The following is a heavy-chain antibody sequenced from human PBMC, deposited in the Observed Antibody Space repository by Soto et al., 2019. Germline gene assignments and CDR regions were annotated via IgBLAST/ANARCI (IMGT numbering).Heavy chain of an antibody. CDR1: GRTFDNFI. V-gene: IGHV1-69*13. D-gene: IGHD1-26*01. Sequence: SVKVSCKASGRTFDNFIMNWVRQTPGRGLEWMGGIVPMLGTPTYAEKFKGRVTISATGSTSTIYMEVTSLRSEDTAIYYCARNGTYSSSLSQYSGMDVWGQGTTVTVSS. J-gene: IGHJ6*02. CDR3: ARNGTYSSSLSQYSGMDV. CDR2: IVPMLGTP.